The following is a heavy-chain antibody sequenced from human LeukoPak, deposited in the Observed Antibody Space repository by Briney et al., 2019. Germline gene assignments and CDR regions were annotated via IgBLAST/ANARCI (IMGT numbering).Heavy chain of an antibody. D-gene: IGHD6-13*01. CDR3: ARAPPLIAAAGQNYFDY. CDR1: GGTFSSYA. J-gene: IGHJ4*02. CDR2: IIPIFGTA. Sequence: SVKVYCKASGGTFSSYAISWVRQAPGQGLEWMGGIIPIFGTANYAQKFQGRVTITADESASTAYMELSSLRSEDTAVYYCARAPPLIAAAGQNYFDYWGQGTLVTVSS. V-gene: IGHV1-69*13.